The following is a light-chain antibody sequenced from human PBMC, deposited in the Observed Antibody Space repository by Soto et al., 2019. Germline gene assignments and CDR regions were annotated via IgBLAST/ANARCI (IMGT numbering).Light chain of an antibody. Sequence: IFITQSPATLSVSPVERATLSCMASQSVSSFLAWYQQKPVQAPRLLIYDASNRATGIPARFSGSGSGTDFTLTISSLEPEDFAVYYCQQRSNWPPLTFGGGTKVDI. CDR2: DAS. J-gene: IGKJ4*01. CDR3: QQRSNWPPLT. V-gene: IGKV3-11*01. CDR1: QSVSSF.